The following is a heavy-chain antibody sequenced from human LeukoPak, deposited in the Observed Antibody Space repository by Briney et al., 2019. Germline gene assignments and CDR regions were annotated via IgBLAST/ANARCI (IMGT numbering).Heavy chain of an antibody. CDR1: GGSISSGGYS. V-gene: IGHV4-30-2*01. CDR3: ARASGPRISSYYFDY. Sequence: SQTLSLTCAVSGGSISSGGYSWSWIRQPPGKGLEWIGYIYHSGSTYYNPSLKSRVTISVDRSKNQFSLKLSSVTAADTAVYYCARASGPRISSYYFDYWGQGTLVTVSP. D-gene: IGHD3-3*02. CDR2: IYHSGST. J-gene: IGHJ4*02.